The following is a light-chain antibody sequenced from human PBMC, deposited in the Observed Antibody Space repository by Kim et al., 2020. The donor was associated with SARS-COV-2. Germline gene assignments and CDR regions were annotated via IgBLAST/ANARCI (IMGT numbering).Light chain of an antibody. CDR1: QGISSY. V-gene: IGKV1-16*01. CDR3: LKYRSFPLT. J-gene: IGKJ5*01. CDR2: AAS. Sequence: DILITQSPSSLSASVGDSITITCRASQGISSYLAWFQHKPGKAPKSLIYAASILQSGVPSRFSGSRSGTDFTLTVTSLQPEDFASYYCLKYRSFPLTFGQGTRLESK.